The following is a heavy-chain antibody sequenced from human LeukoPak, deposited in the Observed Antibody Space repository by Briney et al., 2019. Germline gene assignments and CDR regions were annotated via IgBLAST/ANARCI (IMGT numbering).Heavy chain of an antibody. V-gene: IGHV1-46*01. J-gene: IGHJ4*02. Sequence: GASVKVSCKASGYTFTSYYMHWVRQAPGQGLEWMGIINPSGGSTNYTQKFQGRVTMTRDTSISTAYMDLSRLRSDDTAVYYCARVGMITFGGVIVPRNEYYFDYWGQGTLVTVSS. CDR1: GYTFTSYY. CDR3: ARVGMITFGGVIVPRNEYYFDY. CDR2: INPSGGST. D-gene: IGHD3-16*02.